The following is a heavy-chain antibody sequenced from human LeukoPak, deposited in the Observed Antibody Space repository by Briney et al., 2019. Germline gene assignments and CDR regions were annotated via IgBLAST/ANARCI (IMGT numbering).Heavy chain of an antibody. CDR2: ISGSGGST. J-gene: IGHJ4*02. D-gene: IGHD6-13*01. V-gene: IGHV3-23*01. CDR3: AKGPLRIAAAGNPPDY. CDR1: GFTFSSYA. Sequence: PGGSLRLSCAASGFTFSSYAMSWVRQAPGKGLEWVSAISGSGGSTYYADSVKGRFTISRDNSKNTLYLQMNSLRAEDTAVYYCAKGPLRIAAAGNPPDYWGQGTLVTVSS.